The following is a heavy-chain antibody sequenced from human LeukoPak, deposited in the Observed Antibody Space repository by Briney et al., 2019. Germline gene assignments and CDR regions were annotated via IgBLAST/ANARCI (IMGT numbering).Heavy chain of an antibody. CDR1: GFTFKTYA. V-gene: IGHV3-23*01. Sequence: GGSLRLSCEGSGFTFKTYAMSWVRQAPGKGLEWVSGVSGSGDFTDYADSVKGRFTISRDNPKNTLFLQMSSLRVEGTAIYYCAKERFCSGGSCYASHDLHWGQGILVTVSS. D-gene: IGHD2-15*01. CDR3: AKERFCSGGSCYASHDLH. J-gene: IGHJ4*02. CDR2: VSGSGDFT.